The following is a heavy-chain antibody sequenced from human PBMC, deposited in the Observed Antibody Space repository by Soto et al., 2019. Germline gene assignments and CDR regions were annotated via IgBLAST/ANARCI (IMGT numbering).Heavy chain of an antibody. CDR2: MTPSGAET. D-gene: IGHD1-20*01. V-gene: IGHV3-30-3*01. Sequence: QVQLVESGGDVVQPGTSLRLSCAASGFSFSTNVLHWVRQAPGKGLEWVAGMTPSGAETYYTDSVKGRFTISRDNSKNTLYLQMNSLTTDDTAVYYCALDNIPGAPNYFDFWGQGTLVTVSS. CDR3: ALDNIPGAPNYFDF. J-gene: IGHJ4*02. CDR1: GFSFSTNV.